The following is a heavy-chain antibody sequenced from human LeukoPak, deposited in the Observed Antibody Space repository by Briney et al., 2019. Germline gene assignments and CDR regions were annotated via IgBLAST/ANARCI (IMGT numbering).Heavy chain of an antibody. CDR1: GGSISSYY. CDR3: ARGIPHIVVVIAPKARRPGSDAFDI. CDR2: IYYSGST. Sequence: SETLSLTCTVSGGSISSYYWSWIRQPPGKGLEWIGYIYYSGSTNYNPSLKSRVTISVDTSKNQFSLKLSSVTAADTAVYYCARGIPHIVVVIAPKARRPGSDAFDIWGQGTMVTVSS. J-gene: IGHJ3*02. V-gene: IGHV4-59*01. D-gene: IGHD2-21*01.